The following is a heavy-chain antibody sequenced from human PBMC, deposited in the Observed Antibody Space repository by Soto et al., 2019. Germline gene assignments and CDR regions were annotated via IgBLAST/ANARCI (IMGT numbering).Heavy chain of an antibody. CDR2: IILIFGTA. CDR1: GGTFSSYA. Sequence: AVKVSCKASGGTFSSYAISWVRQAPGRGREWMGGIILIFGTANYAQKFQGRVTITADESTSTAYMELSSLGSEDTAVYYCARDPESYSGSYSSYYFDYWGQGTLVTVSS. CDR3: ARDPESYSGSYSSYYFDY. D-gene: IGHD1-26*01. V-gene: IGHV1-69*13. J-gene: IGHJ4*02.